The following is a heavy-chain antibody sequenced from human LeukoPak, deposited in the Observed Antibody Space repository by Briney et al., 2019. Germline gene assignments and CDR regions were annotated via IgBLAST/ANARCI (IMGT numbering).Heavy chain of an antibody. CDR3: ARVMYYYHSSGSIAVYYFDY. V-gene: IGHV3-74*01. CDR2: INSDGSTT. Sequence: GGSLRLSCAASGFTFSSHWMHWVRQAPGKGLVWVSRINSDGSTTSYADSVKGRFTISRDNAKNTLYLQMNSLGAEDTAVYYCARVMYYYHSSGSIAVYYFDYWGQGTLVTVSS. J-gene: IGHJ4*02. D-gene: IGHD3-22*01. CDR1: GFTFSSHW.